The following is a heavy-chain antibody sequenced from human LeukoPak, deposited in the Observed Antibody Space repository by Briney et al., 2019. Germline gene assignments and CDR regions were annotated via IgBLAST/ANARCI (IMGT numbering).Heavy chain of an antibody. CDR1: GFTFSSYA. J-gene: IGHJ3*02. Sequence: PGGSLRLSCSASGFTFSSYAMHWVRQAPGKGLEWVANIKQDGSEKYYVDSVKGRFTISRDNAKNSLYLQMSSLRAEDTAVYYCARVRYGDYGFDVFNIWGQGTMVTASS. CDR3: ARVRYGDYGFDVFNI. CDR2: IKQDGSEK. V-gene: IGHV3-7*03. D-gene: IGHD4-17*01.